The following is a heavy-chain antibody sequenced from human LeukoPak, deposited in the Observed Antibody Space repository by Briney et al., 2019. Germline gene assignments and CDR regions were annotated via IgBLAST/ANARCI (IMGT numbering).Heavy chain of an antibody. CDR3: ARDSPKYYYDSSGYHVNWFDP. Sequence: GGSLRLSCAASGFTFRDYYMSWLRQAPGKGLEWVSYISSSGSTIYYADSVKGRFPISRDNAKNSLYLQMNSLRAADTAVYYCARDSPKYYYDSSGYHVNWFDPWGQGTLVTVSS. CDR2: ISSSGSTI. V-gene: IGHV3-11*01. CDR1: GFTFRDYY. D-gene: IGHD3-22*01. J-gene: IGHJ5*02.